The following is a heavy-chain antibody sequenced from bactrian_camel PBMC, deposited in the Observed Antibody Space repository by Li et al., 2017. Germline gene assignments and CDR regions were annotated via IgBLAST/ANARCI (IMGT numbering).Heavy chain of an antibody. Sequence: VQLVESGGGSVQAGGSLRLSCAYSTVTVCMGWFRQAPGKEREGVAARYTGGGGTVYADSVKGRFTISQDNAKYTLYLQMNSLKPEDTAMYYCAARSSCAWYVKQGIWGQGTQVTVS. CDR2: RYTGGGGT. D-gene: IGHD6*01. V-gene: IGHV3S54*01. J-gene: IGHJ4*01. CDR1: STVTVCM. CDR3: AARSSCAWYVKQGI.